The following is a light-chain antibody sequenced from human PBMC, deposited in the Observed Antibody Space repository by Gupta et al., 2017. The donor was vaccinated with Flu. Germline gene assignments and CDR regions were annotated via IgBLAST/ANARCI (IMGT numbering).Light chain of an antibody. V-gene: IGKV1-8*01. CDR2: AAS. J-gene: IGKJ1*01. CDR1: QGISSY. Sequence: GDRVTIPCRASQGISSYVAWYQQKPGEAPKLLIYAASTLQSGGPSRFSGSGSGTDFTLTISGLQSEDFATYYCQQYYSYPWTFGQGTKVEIK. CDR3: QQYYSYPWT.